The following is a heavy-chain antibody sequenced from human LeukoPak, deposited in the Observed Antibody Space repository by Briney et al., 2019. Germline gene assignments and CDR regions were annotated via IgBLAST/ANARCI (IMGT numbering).Heavy chain of an antibody. CDR1: GSSISSSSYY. CDR2: IYYSGST. D-gene: IGHD3-3*01. V-gene: IGHV4-39*07. J-gene: IGHJ4*02. Sequence: PSETLSLTCTVSGSSISSSSYYWGWIRQPPGKGLEWIGSIYYSGSTYYNPSLKSRVTISIDTSRNQFSLKLSSVTAADTAVYYCARELWSGNYNVWGQGTLVTVSS. CDR3: ARELWSGNYNV.